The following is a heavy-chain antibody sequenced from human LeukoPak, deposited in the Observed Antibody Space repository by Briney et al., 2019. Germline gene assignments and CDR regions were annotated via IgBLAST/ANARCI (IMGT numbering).Heavy chain of an antibody. Sequence: GESLKISCKGSGYRFSSYWIGWVRQMPGKGLEWMGIIYPGDSETRYSPSFQGQVTISADKSISTAYLQWGSLKASDTAMYYCVRALGYCSSGSCYYYDYRGQGTLVTVSS. D-gene: IGHD2-15*01. CDR1: GYRFSSYW. J-gene: IGHJ4*02. CDR2: IYPGDSET. V-gene: IGHV5-51*01. CDR3: VRALGYCSSGSCYYYDY.